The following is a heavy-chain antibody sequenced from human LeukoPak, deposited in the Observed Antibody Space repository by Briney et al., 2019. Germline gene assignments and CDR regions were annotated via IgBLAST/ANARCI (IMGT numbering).Heavy chain of an antibody. CDR3: ARDTSWAAAGTGVDY. V-gene: IGHV1-18*01. Sequence: ASVKISCKASGYTFTSYGISWVRRAPGQGLEWMGWISAYNGNTNYAQKLQGRVTMTTDTSTSTAYMELRSLRSDDTAVYYCARDTSWAAAGTGVDYWGQGTLVTVSS. CDR1: GYTFTSYG. D-gene: IGHD6-13*01. J-gene: IGHJ4*02. CDR2: ISAYNGNT.